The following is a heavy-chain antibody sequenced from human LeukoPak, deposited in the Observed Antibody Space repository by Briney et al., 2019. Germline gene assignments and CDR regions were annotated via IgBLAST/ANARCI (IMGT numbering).Heavy chain of an antibody. D-gene: IGHD3-9*01. CDR1: GFTFSSYS. V-gene: IGHV3-21*01. CDR2: ISSSSSYI. CDR3: ASQPPLYYDTDY. J-gene: IGHJ4*02. Sequence: GGSLRLSCAASGFTFSSYSMNWVRQAPGKGLEWVSSISSSSSYIYYADSVKGRFTISRDNAKNSLYLQMNSLRAEDTAVYYCASQPPLYYDTDYWGQGTLVTVSS.